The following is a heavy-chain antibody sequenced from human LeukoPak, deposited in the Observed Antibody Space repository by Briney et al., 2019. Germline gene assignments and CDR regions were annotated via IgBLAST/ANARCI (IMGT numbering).Heavy chain of an antibody. Sequence: SETLSLTCTVSGGSISSYYWSWIRQPPGKGLEWIGYIYYGGSTNYNPSLKSRVTILVDTSKNQFSLKLTSVTAADTAMYYCAREGPWNDFWNGYHDTFDIWGQGTMVTVSS. D-gene: IGHD3-3*01. V-gene: IGHV4-59*01. J-gene: IGHJ3*02. CDR3: AREGPWNDFWNGYHDTFDI. CDR1: GGSISSYY. CDR2: IYYGGST.